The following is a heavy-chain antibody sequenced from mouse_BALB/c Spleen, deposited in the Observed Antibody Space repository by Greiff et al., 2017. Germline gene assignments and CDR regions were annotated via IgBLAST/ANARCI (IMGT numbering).Heavy chain of an antibody. V-gene: IGHV3-2*02. D-gene: IGHD2-3*01. J-gene: IGHJ4*01. CDR2: ISYSGST. CDR3: ARTIYDGYYYYAMDY. Sequence: VQLKESGPGLVKPSQSLSLTCTVTGYSITSDYAWNWIRQFPGNKLEWMGYISYSGSTSYNPSLKSRISITRDTSKNQFFLQLNSVTTEDTATYYCARTIYDGYYYYAMDYWGQGTSVTVSS. CDR1: GYSITSDYA.